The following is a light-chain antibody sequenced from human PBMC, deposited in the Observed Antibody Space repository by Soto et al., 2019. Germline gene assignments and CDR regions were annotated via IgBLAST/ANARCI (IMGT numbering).Light chain of an antibody. J-gene: IGKJ1*01. CDR1: QSVSSN. CDR3: QQYNNWPPWT. CDR2: GAS. V-gene: IGKV3-15*01. Sequence: EIVMTQSPATLSVSPGERATLSCRASQSVSSNLAWYQQKPGQAPRLLLYGASTRATGIPARFSGSGSGTEFTLTNSSLQSEHFTVYYCQQYNNWPPWTFGQGTKVEIK.